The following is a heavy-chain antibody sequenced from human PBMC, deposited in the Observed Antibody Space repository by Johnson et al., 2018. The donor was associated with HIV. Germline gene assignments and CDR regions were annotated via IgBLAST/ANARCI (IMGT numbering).Heavy chain of an antibody. CDR1: GFTFSSYW. CDR2: INSDGSST. V-gene: IGHV3-74*01. Sequence: EVQLVESGGGLVQPGGSLRLSCAASGFTFSSYWMHWVRQAPGKGLVWVSRINSDGSSTSYADSVKGRFTISRDNSKNTLYLQMNSLRAEDTAVYYCAKTVGKGWDAFDIWGQGTMVTVSS. D-gene: IGHD3-10*01. J-gene: IGHJ3*02. CDR3: AKTVGKGWDAFDI.